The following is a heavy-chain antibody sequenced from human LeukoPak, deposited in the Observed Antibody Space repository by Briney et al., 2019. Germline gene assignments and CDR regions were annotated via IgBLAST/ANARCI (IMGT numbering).Heavy chain of an antibody. Sequence: GASVKVSCKASGYTFTSYDINWVRQATGQGLEWMGWMNPNSGNTGYAQKFQGRVTMTRNTSISTAYMELSSLRSEDTAVYYCARMSGYYFAHVYWGQGTLVTVSS. J-gene: IGHJ4*02. V-gene: IGHV1-8*01. CDR1: GYTFTSYD. D-gene: IGHD3-22*01. CDR3: ARMSGYYFAHVY. CDR2: MNPNSGNT.